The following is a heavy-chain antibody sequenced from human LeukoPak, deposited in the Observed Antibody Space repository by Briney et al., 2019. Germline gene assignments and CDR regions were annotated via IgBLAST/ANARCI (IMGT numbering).Heavy chain of an antibody. CDR2: IYHSGST. CDR3: ARDLRFFDY. CDR1: GYSLSSGYY. J-gene: IGHJ4*02. V-gene: IGHV4-38-2*02. Sequence: PSETLSLTCTVSGYSLSSGYYWGWIRQPPGKGLEWIGSIYHSGSTYYNPSLKSRVTISVDTSKNQFSLKLSSVTAADTAVYYCARDLRFFDYWGQGTLVTVSS. D-gene: IGHD3-9*01.